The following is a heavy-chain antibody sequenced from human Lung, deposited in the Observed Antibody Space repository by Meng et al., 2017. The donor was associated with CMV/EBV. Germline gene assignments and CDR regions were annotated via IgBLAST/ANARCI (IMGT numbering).Heavy chain of an antibody. Sequence: ASVKVSCKAPRNFFTRHAITWVRQAPGQGLEWMGWISADNQNTNLIQKFQGRITLTTDTSTSTAYMELRSLRSDDTAVYYCARIGATSSYYYGMDVWGQGTXVTVSS. V-gene: IGHV1-18*01. CDR3: ARIGATSSYYYGMDV. J-gene: IGHJ6*02. D-gene: IGHD1-26*01. CDR2: ISADNQNT. CDR1: RNFFTRHA.